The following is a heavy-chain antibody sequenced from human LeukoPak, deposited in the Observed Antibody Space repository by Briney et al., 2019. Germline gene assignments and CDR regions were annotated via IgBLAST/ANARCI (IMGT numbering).Heavy chain of an antibody. CDR3: ARVIWCSSISCYSGGFDY. Sequence: QPGGSLRLSCAASGFTFSSYWMHRVRQAPGKGLVWVSRINSDGSGTSYADSVKGRFTISRDNAKNTLFLQMNSLRAEDKAVYYCARVIWCSSISCYSGGFDYWGQGTLVTVSS. V-gene: IGHV3-74*01. J-gene: IGHJ4*02. CDR1: GFTFSSYW. CDR2: INSDGSGT. D-gene: IGHD2-2*01.